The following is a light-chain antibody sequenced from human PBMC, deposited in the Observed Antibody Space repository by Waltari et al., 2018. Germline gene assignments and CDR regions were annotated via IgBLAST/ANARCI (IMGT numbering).Light chain of an antibody. CDR2: DGT. CDR3: TSYTSTNTVI. CDR1: SGDIGGYHY. V-gene: IGLV2-14*03. Sequence: QSALTQPASVSGSPGQSITISCTGTSGDIGGYHYVSWYQQHPGKAPKLMIYDGTRWPAGVSNRFSGSKSGNTASLTISGLQAEDEADYYCTSYTSTNTVIFGGGTKVTV. J-gene: IGLJ2*01.